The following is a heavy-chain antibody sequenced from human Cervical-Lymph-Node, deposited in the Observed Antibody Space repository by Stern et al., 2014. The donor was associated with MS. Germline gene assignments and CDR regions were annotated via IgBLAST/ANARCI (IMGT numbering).Heavy chain of an antibody. Sequence: QVPLVESGGGVVQPGRSLRLSCAASGFSFSRYAMHLVRQAPGKGLEWVALIWYDGSNPYYADSVTGRFTISRDNFKNTLYLQMSSLRSEDTAVYYCASAYISSHYYFDYWGQGTLVTVSS. V-gene: IGHV3-33*01. J-gene: IGHJ4*02. CDR3: ASAYISSHYYFDY. CDR2: IWYDGSNP. CDR1: GFSFSRYA. D-gene: IGHD6-13*01.